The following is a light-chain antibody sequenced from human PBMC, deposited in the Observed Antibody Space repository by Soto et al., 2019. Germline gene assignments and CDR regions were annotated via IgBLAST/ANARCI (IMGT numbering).Light chain of an antibody. V-gene: IGKV2-28*01. J-gene: IGKJ1*01. CDR3: MQALQTPWT. Sequence: DIMMTQSPLSLPVPPGEPASISCRSSQSLLHSSGNNYLDWYLQRQGQPPHLXIHLGSIRASGVPARFSGSGSGTDFTLRISRVQAEDVGVYYCMQALQTPWTFGQGTKVDI. CDR2: LGS. CDR1: QSLLHSSGNNY.